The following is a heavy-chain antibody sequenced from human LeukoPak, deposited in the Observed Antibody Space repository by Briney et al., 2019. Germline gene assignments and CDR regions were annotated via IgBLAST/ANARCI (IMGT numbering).Heavy chain of an antibody. CDR3: ARGNSSSSAFDY. CDR1: GGSFSGYF. V-gene: IGHV4-34*01. Sequence: SETLSLTCAVYGGSFSGYFWSWIRQPPGKGLEWIGEINHSGSTIYNPSLNSRVTIPVDTSKNQFSLKLSSVTAADTAVYYCARGNSSSSAFDYWGQGTLVTVSS. J-gene: IGHJ4*02. CDR2: INHSGST. D-gene: IGHD6-6*01.